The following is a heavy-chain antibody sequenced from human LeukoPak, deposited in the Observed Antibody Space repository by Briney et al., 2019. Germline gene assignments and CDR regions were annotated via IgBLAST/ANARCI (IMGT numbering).Heavy chain of an antibody. V-gene: IGHV5-51*01. CDR1: GYTFTNYW. D-gene: IGHD4-17*01. CDR2: IYPGDSDT. Sequence: GESLKISCKGSGYTFTNYWIGWVRQMPGKGLEWMGIIYPGDSDTRYSPSFQGQVTISADKSISTAYLQWSSLKASDTAMYYCARTRKPTVTEPDYWGQGTLVTVSS. CDR3: ARTRKPTVTEPDY. J-gene: IGHJ4*02.